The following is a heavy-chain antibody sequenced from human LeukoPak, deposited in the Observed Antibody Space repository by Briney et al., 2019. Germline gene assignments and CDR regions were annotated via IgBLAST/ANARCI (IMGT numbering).Heavy chain of an antibody. J-gene: IGHJ5*02. CDR1: GGSFSGYY. CDR2: INLSGST. Sequence: SETLSLTCAVYGGSFSGYYWSWIRQPPGKGLEWIGEINLSGSTNYNPSLKSRVTISVDTSKNQFSLKLSPVTAADTAVYYCARGFPIVVVPATNWFDPRGQGTLVTVSS. D-gene: IGHD2-2*01. V-gene: IGHV4-34*01. CDR3: ARGFPIVVVPATNWFDP.